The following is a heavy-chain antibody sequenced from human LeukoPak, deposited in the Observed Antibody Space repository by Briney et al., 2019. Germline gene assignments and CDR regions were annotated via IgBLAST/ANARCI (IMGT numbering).Heavy chain of an antibody. J-gene: IGHJ4*02. CDR2: IKQDGSEK. CDR3: ARERDYSSGYYVVDY. D-gene: IGHD3-22*01. CDR1: GFTFSSYW. Sequence: GGSLRLSCAASGFTFSSYWMSWVRQAPGKGLEWVANIKQDGSEKYYVDSVKGRFTISRDNAKNSLYLQMNSLRAEDTAVYYCARERDYSSGYYVVDYWGQGTLVTVSS. V-gene: IGHV3-7*01.